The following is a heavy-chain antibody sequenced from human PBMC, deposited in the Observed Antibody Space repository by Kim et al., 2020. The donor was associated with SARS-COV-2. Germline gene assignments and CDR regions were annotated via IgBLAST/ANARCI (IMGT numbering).Heavy chain of an antibody. Sequence: TYDTDTVKGRFTISRDNSKNTLYLQMNSRRAEDTAVYYCAKGGWLRQFDYWGQGTLVTVSS. J-gene: IGHJ4*02. CDR2: T. D-gene: IGHD5-12*01. CDR3: AKGGWLRQFDY. V-gene: IGHV3-23*01.